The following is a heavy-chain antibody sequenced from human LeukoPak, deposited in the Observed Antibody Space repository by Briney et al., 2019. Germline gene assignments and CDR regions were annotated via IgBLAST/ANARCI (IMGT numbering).Heavy chain of an antibody. CDR2: IWYDGSNK. CDR3: AKDTNYDILPDAFDI. D-gene: IGHD3-9*01. CDR1: GFTFSSYG. Sequence: GGSLRLSCAASGFTFSSYGMHWVRQAPGKGLEWVAVIWYDGSNKYYADSVKGRFTISRDNSKNTLYMQINSLRAEDTALYYCAKDTNYDILPDAFDIWGQGTMVTVSS. V-gene: IGHV3-30*02. J-gene: IGHJ3*02.